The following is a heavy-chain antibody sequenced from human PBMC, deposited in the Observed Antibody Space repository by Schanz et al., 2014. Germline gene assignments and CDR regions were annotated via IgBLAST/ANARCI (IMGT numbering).Heavy chain of an antibody. Sequence: VQLVESGGGLVQPGGSLRLSCSASGFTFSIYAMHWVRQAPGKGLEYVSAISHDGYSTYYADSVKGRFTISRDNSKNTLYLQMNGLRGEDTAVYYCAKDLDANYFDYWGQGILXTVSS. CDR1: GFTFSIYA. D-gene: IGHD1-1*01. J-gene: IGHJ4*02. V-gene: IGHV3-64*04. CDR2: ISHDGYST. CDR3: AKDLDANYFDY.